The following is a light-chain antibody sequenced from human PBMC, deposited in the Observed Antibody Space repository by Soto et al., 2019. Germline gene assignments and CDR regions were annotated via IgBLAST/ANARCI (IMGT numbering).Light chain of an antibody. CDR3: QQRSNWPT. V-gene: IGKV3-11*01. CDR2: DAS. CDR1: QSISFY. Sequence: EIVFTQSPATLSLSPGERATLSCRASQSISFYLTWYQHKPVQAPRLLIYDASNRATGIPARFSGSGYGTDFTLTISSLEPEDFAVYYCQQRSNWPTFGQGTRLEIK. J-gene: IGKJ5*01.